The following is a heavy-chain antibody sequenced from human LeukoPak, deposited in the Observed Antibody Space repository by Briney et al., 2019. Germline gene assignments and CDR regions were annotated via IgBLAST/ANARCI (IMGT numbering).Heavy chain of an antibody. Sequence: SETLSLTCVVYGGSFSGYFWSWIRQPPAKELEWIGEITPSGSTNYSPSLKSRVSISIDTSKKTLSLRLTSVTAADSAVYYCASSFYYDSRDYWGQGTLVTVSS. V-gene: IGHV4-34*01. CDR2: ITPSGST. CDR3: ASSFYYDSRDY. J-gene: IGHJ4*02. CDR1: GGSFSGYF. D-gene: IGHD3-22*01.